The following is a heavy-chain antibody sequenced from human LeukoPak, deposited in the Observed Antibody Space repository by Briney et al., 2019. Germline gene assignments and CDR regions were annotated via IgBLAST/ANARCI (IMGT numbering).Heavy chain of an antibody. CDR1: GGSVTSYY. CDR3: ARDRLEVLDYYFDY. D-gene: IGHD1-1*01. CDR2: IYYSGST. Sequence: SETLSLTCTVSGGSVTSYYWSWIRQPPGKGLEWIGYIYYSGSTNYSPSLQSRVTISLDMSKNQSSLQLRSVTAADTAVYYCARDRLEVLDYYFDYWGQGTLVTVSS. J-gene: IGHJ4*02. V-gene: IGHV4-59*02.